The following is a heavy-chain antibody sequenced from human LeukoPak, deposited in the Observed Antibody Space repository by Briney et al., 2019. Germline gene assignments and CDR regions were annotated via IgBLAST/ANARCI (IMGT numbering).Heavy chain of an antibody. J-gene: IGHJ4*02. CDR2: INSDGSST. V-gene: IGHV3-74*01. Sequence: PGGSLRLSCAASGFTFTSYWMHWVRQAPGKGLVWVSRINSDGSSTNYADSVKGRFTISRDNAKNSLYLQMNSLRAEDTAIYYCTRVGYIDEGIDYWGQGTLVTVSS. CDR3: TRVGYIDEGIDY. CDR1: GFTFTSYW. D-gene: IGHD5-24*01.